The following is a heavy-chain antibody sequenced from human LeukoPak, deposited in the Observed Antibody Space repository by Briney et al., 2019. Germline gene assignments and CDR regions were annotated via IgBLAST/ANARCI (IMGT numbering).Heavy chain of an antibody. Sequence: SETLSLTCTVSGGPISNNFYYWGWIRQPPGKGLEWIGSIYYSGCTFYNPSLQSRVTVSIDTSNSQLSLSLTSVTAADTAVYYCARTLRLGELWDWGQGSLVTVSS. CDR3: ARTLRLGELWD. CDR2: IYYSGCT. J-gene: IGHJ4*02. D-gene: IGHD3-16*01. CDR1: GGPISNNFYY. V-gene: IGHV4-39*01.